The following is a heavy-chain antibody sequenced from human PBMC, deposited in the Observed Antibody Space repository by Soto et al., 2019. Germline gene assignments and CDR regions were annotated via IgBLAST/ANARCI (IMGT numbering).Heavy chain of an antibody. CDR2: ISSDGYSK. D-gene: IGHD2-2*01. CDR1: GFTFSNYG. V-gene: IGHV3-30*18. J-gene: IGHJ4*02. CDR3: AKDRGLEPAARMSH. Sequence: QVHLVESGGGVVQPGRSLRLSCAASGFTFSNYGIHWVRQAPGRGLEWVAVISSDGYSKYYADSVKGRFTISRDNSKNPLYLQMNSLRPDDTAVYFCAKDRGLEPAARMSHWGQGTLVTVSS.